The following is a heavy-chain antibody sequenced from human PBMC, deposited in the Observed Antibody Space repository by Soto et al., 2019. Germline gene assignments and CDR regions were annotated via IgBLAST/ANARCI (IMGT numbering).Heavy chain of an antibody. CDR1: GFTFSNAW. CDR3: TTGPAPLLVGELSLGGFDY. D-gene: IGHD3-16*02. J-gene: IGHJ4*01. V-gene: IGHV3-15*01. Sequence: GGSLRLSCAASGFTFSNAWMSWVRQAPGKWLEWVGRIKSKTDGETTDYAAPVKGRFTISRDDSKNTLYLQMNSLETEDTAVFDGTTGPAPLLVGELSLGGFDYWGQGXLVTVYS. CDR2: IKSKTDGETT.